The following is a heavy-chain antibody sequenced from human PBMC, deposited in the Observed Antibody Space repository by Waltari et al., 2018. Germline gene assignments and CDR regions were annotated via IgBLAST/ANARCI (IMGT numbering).Heavy chain of an antibody. CDR3: ARMVGYCSGGRCFSPYYFDF. CDR1: GFSLSPSGMC. CDR2: IDWDDDT. D-gene: IGHD2-15*01. J-gene: IGHJ4*02. V-gene: IGHV2-70*15. Sequence: QVTLRESGPALVKPTQTLTLTCTFSGFSLSPSGMCVSWIRQPPGKALEWLARIDWDDDTYYRTSLKTRLTISKDTSKNQVVLSMTNVDPVDTATYYCARMVGYCSGGRCFSPYYFDFWGQGTLVTVSS.